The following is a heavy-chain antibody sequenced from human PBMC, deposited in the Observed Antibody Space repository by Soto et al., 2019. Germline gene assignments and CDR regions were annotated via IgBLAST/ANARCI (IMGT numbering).Heavy chain of an antibody. Sequence: SETLSLTCTVSGDSTSRGGYSWTWIRQPPGKAPEWIGNIYDSGSTSYNSSLKSRVTMSVDRSTNQFSLKLTSVTAADTAVYFCARGSSSYYDYGMDVWGQGTTVTVSS. CDR2: IYDSGST. CDR3: ARGSSSYYDYGMDV. D-gene: IGHD6-19*01. V-gene: IGHV4-30-2*01. CDR1: GDSTSRGGYS. J-gene: IGHJ6*02.